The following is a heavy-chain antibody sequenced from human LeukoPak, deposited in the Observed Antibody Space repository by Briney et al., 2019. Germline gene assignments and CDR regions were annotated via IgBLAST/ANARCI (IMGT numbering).Heavy chain of an antibody. CDR2: ISADGTNR. CDR3: GKGTIDNVDY. D-gene: IGHD1-1*01. CDR1: GFSFDDYA. V-gene: IGHV3-43*02. J-gene: IGHJ4*02. Sequence: GGSLRLSCAASGFSFDDYAMHWIRQAPEKGLEWVSLISADGTNRYYADSVKGRFTISRDNSRNSLYLQMNSLRSEDTALYYCGKGTIDNVDYWGQGTLVTVSS.